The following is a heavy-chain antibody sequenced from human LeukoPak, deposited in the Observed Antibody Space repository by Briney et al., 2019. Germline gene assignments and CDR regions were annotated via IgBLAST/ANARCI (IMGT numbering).Heavy chain of an antibody. CDR3: ARDYSGGWNDY. D-gene: IGHD1-26*01. J-gene: IGHJ4*02. V-gene: IGHV3-7*01. CDR2: IKQDGSEK. Sequence: GGSLRLSCAASGFTFSTYWMTWVRQSPGKGLEWVANIKQDGSEKYYVDSVKGRFTISRDNAKNSLYLQMNSLRAEDTAVYYCARDYSGGWNDYWGQGIRVTVSS. CDR1: GFTFSTYW.